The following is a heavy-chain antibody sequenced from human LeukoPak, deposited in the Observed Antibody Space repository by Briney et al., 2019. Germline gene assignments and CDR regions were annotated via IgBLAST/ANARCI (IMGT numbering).Heavy chain of an antibody. V-gene: IGHV1-69*04. D-gene: IGHD5-12*01. CDR2: IIPILGIA. Sequence: SVKVSCKASGGTISSYAISWVRQAPGQGLECMGRIIPILGIANYAQKFQGRVTITADKSTSTAYMELSSLRSEDTAVYYCAGSGYSGYGVQGVDYWGQGTLVTVSA. CDR1: GGTISSYA. J-gene: IGHJ4*02. CDR3: AGSGYSGYGVQGVDY.